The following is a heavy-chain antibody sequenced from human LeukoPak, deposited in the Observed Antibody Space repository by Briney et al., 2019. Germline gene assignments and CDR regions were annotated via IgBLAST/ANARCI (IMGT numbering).Heavy chain of an antibody. V-gene: IGHV3-11*04. J-gene: IGHJ4*02. CDR1: GFIFSDHY. CDR2: ISSSGSTR. D-gene: IGHD3-22*01. CDR3: ARDRYYYDSSGIDC. Sequence: GGSLRLSCAVSGFIFSDHYMSWIRQAPGKGREWVSYISSSGSTRQYADSVKGRFTISRDNAKNSLYLQMNSLRADDTAVYYCARDRYYYDSSGIDCWGQGTLVTVSS.